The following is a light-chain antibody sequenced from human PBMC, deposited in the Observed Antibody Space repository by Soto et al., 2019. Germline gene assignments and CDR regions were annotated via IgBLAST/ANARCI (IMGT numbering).Light chain of an antibody. CDR1: QSVSSNY. V-gene: IGKV3-20*01. CDR2: GAS. Sequence: EIVLTQSPGTLSLSPGERATLSCRASQSVSSNYLAWYQQKPGQAPRLLIYGASSRATGIPDRFSGSGSGTDFTLTISRLEPGDFAVYYCHQCGSSPKLTFGGGTKVEIK. CDR3: HQCGSSPKLT. J-gene: IGKJ4*01.